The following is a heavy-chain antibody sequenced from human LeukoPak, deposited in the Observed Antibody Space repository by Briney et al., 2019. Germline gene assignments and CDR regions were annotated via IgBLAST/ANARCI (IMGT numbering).Heavy chain of an antibody. Sequence: SETLSLTCAVYGGSFSGYYWSWIRQPPGKGLEWIGEINHSGSTNYNPSLKSRVTISVDTSKNQFSLKLSSVTAADTAVYYRARVGMDVWGQGTTVTVSS. CDR2: INHSGST. J-gene: IGHJ6*02. CDR1: GGSFSGYY. CDR3: ARVGMDV. V-gene: IGHV4-34*01.